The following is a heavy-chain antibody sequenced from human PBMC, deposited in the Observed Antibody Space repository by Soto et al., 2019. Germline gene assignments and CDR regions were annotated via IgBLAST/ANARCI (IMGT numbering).Heavy chain of an antibody. J-gene: IGHJ5*02. Sequence: PSETLSLTCAVYGGSFSGYYWSWIRQPPGKGLEWIGEINHSGSTNYNPSLKSRVTISVDTSKKQFSLKMRSVTAADTAVYYCARATKGGRFDPWGQGTLVTVS. CDR1: GGSFSGYY. D-gene: IGHD3-16*01. CDR2: INHSGST. CDR3: ARATKGGRFDP. V-gene: IGHV4-34*01.